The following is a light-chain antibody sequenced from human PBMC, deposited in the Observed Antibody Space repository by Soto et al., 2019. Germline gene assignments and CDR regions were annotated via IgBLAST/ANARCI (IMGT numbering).Light chain of an antibody. Sequence: DVVMTQSPLSLPVTPGQPASISCRSSQSLVYSDGNTYLNWFQQRPGQSARRLIYKVSNRDSGVPDRDSGGESGTHFKLRITRVGSEDVWSYYCMQATHWPYTFRQGANLQVK. V-gene: IGKV2-30*01. J-gene: IGKJ2*01. CDR2: KVS. CDR3: MQATHWPYT. CDR1: QSLVYSDGNTY.